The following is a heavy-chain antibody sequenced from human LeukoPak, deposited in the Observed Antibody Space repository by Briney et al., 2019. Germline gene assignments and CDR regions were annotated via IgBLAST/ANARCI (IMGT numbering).Heavy chain of an antibody. D-gene: IGHD4-17*01. Sequence: PGGSLRLSCAASGFTVSANFMSWVRQAPGKGLEWVSVIYTGGSTYYADSVKGRSTIFRDNSKNTLYLQMNSLRAEDTAVYYCARDYGEGGYYFDYWGQGTLVTVSS. CDR3: ARDYGEGGYYFDY. V-gene: IGHV3-53*01. J-gene: IGHJ4*02. CDR2: IYTGGST. CDR1: GFTVSANF.